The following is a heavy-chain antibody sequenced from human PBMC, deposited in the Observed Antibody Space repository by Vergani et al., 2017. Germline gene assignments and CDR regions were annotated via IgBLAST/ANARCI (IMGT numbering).Heavy chain of an antibody. CDR1: GGSISSGDYY. CDR2: IYYRGST. Sequence: QVQLQESGPGLVKPSQTLSLTCTVSGGSISSGDYYWSWIRQPPGKGLEWIGYIYYRGSTYYNPSLKSRVTISVDTSKNQFSLKLSAVTAADTAVDYCARGSGYGSGSYYVWFDPWGQGTLVTVSS. J-gene: IGHJ5*02. V-gene: IGHV4-30-4*01. CDR3: ARGSGYGSGSYYVWFDP. D-gene: IGHD3-10*01.